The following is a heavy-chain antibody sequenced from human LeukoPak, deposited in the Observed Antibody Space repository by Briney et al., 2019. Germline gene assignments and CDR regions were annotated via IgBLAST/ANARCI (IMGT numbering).Heavy chain of an antibody. J-gene: IGHJ3*02. D-gene: IGHD1-26*01. CDR1: GFTFSSCG. CDR3: ARVGSGSYFLDGFDI. CDR2: ISYDGSNK. Sequence: GGSLRLSCAASGFTFSSCGMHWVRQAPGKGLEWVAVISYDGSNKYYADSVKGRFTISRDNSKNTLFLEMNSLRAEDTAVYYCARVGSGSYFLDGFDIWGQGTMVTVSS. V-gene: IGHV3-30*03.